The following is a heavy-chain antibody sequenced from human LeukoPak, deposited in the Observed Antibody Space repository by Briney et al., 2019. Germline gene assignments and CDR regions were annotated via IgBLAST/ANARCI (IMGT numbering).Heavy chain of an antibody. CDR3: ARGGETRTRNAFDI. CDR1: GVSISSYY. CDR2: IYTSGST. Sequence: SETLSLTCTVSGVSISSYYWSWIRQPAGKGLEWIGRIYTSGSTNYNPSLKSRVTMSVDTSKNQFSLKLSSVTAAYAAVSYCARGGETRTRNAFDIWGQGTMVTVSS. D-gene: IGHD3-10*01. J-gene: IGHJ3*02. V-gene: IGHV4-4*07.